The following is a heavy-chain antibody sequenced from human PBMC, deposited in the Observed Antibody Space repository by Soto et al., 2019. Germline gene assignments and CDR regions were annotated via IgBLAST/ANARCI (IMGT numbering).Heavy chain of an antibody. CDR1: GYTFTSYY. CDR2: INPSVGST. CDR3: ARVVPGAEAWFGP. D-gene: IGHD2-2*01. V-gene: IGHV1-46*01. J-gene: IGHJ5*02. Sequence: ASVKDSCKASGYTFTSYYMHWVRQAPGQGLEWMGIINPSVGSTSYAQKFQGRVTMTRDTSTTTAYMELRSLRSDDTAVYYCARVVPGAEAWFGPWGQGTMVTVSS.